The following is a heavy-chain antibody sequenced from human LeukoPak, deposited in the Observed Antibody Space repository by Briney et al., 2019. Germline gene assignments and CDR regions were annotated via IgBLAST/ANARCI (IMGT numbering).Heavy chain of an antibody. D-gene: IGHD2-2*01. Sequence: PGGSLRLSCSASGFTFSSYAMHWVRQAPGKGLEYASAISGNGGSTYHADSVKGRFTISRDNSKNTLYLQMSSLRAEDTAVYYCVKGGTIVLVPAAVDYWGQGTLVTVSS. J-gene: IGHJ4*02. CDR2: ISGNGGST. CDR1: GFTFSSYA. CDR3: VKGGTIVLVPAAVDY. V-gene: IGHV3-64D*06.